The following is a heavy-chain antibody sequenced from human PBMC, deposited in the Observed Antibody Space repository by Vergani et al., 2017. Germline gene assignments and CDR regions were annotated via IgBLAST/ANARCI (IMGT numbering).Heavy chain of an antibody. CDR1: GYTFTDHY. CDR3: ATPQTVTTGGMEV. V-gene: IGHV1-69-2*01. Sequence: EVQLVPSGAEVKKPGATMKISCKVSGYTFTDHYMHWVKQAPGKGLEWMGLVDPEDGETIYAEKFKGRVTIAADTSTDTAHLEVSSLRSEDTAVYYCATPQTVTTGGMEVGGQGTTVIVSS. J-gene: IGHJ6*02. CDR2: VDPEDGET. D-gene: IGHD4-17*01.